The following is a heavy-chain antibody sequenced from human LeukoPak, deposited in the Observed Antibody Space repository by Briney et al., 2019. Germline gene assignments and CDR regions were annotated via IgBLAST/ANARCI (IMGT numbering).Heavy chain of an antibody. Sequence: SETLSLTCTVSGGSISSGSYYWSWIRQPAGKGLEWIGRIYTSGSTNYNPSLKSRVTISVDTSKNQSSLKLSSVTAADTAVYYCARGRIAVAQDCWGQGTLVTVSS. D-gene: IGHD6-19*01. CDR2: IYTSGST. J-gene: IGHJ4*02. V-gene: IGHV4-61*02. CDR1: GGSISSGSYY. CDR3: ARGRIAVAQDC.